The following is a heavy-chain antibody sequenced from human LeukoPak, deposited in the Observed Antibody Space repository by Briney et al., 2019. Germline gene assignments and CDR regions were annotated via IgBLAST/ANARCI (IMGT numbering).Heavy chain of an antibody. V-gene: IGHV4-59*08. Sequence: SETLSLTCTVSGGSISSYYWSWIRQPPGKGLEWIGYIYYSGSTYYNPSLRSRVTISVDTSKNQFSLKLSSVTAADTAVYYCARQPRDWGQGTLVTVSS. CDR1: GGSISSYY. J-gene: IGHJ4*02. CDR3: ARQPRD. CDR2: IYYSGST.